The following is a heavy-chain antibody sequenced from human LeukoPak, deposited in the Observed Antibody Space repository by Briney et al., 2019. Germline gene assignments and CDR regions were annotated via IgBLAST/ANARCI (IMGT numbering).Heavy chain of an antibody. CDR2: ISSSSSYI. CDR1: GFTFSSYS. J-gene: IGHJ4*02. D-gene: IGHD4-17*01. V-gene: IGHV3-21*01. Sequence: PGGSPRLSCAASGFTFSSYSMNWVRQAPGKGLEWVSSISSSSSYIYYADSVKGRFTISRDNSNNTLYLQMNSLRAEDTAVYYRARVGNYGEACDYWGQGTLVTVSS. CDR3: ARVGNYGEACDY.